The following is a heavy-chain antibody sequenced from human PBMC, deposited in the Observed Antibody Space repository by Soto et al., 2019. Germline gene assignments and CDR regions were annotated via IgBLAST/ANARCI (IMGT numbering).Heavy chain of an antibody. CDR2: ISGGGSGA. Sequence: EVQLLESGGGLVQPGGSLRLSCTASGFTFSDHAMTWVRQAPGKGLEWVSGISGGGSGAYYADSVKGRFTVSRANSKNTRFLQMDSLRAEETAVYYCAIDLWWYTHWGQGTLVTVSS. D-gene: IGHD2-15*01. J-gene: IGHJ4*02. CDR3: AIDLWWYTH. V-gene: IGHV3-23*01. CDR1: GFTFSDHA.